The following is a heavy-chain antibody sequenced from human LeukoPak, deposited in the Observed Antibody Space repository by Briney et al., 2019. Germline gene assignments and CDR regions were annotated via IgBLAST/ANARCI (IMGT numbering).Heavy chain of an antibody. CDR2: INHSGST. D-gene: IGHD3-3*01. Sequence: SETLSLTCAVYGGSFSGYYWSWIRQPPGKGLEWIGEINHSGSTNYHPSLKSRVTISVDTSKNQFSLKLSSVTAADTAVYYCARGTYYDFWSGYSSLGAFDIWGQGTMVTVSS. CDR1: GGSFSGYY. V-gene: IGHV4-34*01. CDR3: ARGTYYDFWSGYSSLGAFDI. J-gene: IGHJ3*02.